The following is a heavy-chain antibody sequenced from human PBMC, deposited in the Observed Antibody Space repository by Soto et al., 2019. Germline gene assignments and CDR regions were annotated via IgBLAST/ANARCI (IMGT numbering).Heavy chain of an antibody. V-gene: IGHV3-23*01. CDR1: GFTFSSYA. CDR2: ISGSGGST. D-gene: IGHD6-13*01. CDR3: AKAGGGRQELVGGGYYYYYMDD. Sequence: GGSLRLSCAASGFTFSSYAMSWVRQAPGKGLEWVSAISGSGGSTDYADSVKGRFTITRDNSKKTLYLHMTSLRAEDTAVYYWAKAGGGRQELVGGGYYYYYMDDWGQGTMVTVSS. J-gene: IGHJ6*03.